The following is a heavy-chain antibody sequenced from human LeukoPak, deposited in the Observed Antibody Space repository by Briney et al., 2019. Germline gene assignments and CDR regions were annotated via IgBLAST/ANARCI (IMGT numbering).Heavy chain of an antibody. CDR3: ATDSHCSGGSCYFH. J-gene: IGHJ4*02. V-gene: IGHV1-24*01. CDR1: GYTLTELS. D-gene: IGHD2-15*01. CDR2: FDPEDGET. Sequence: ASVKVPCKVSGYTLTELSMHWVRQAPGKGLEWMGGFDPEDGETIYAQKFQGRVTMTEDTSTDTAYMELSSLRSEDTAVYYCATDSHCSGGSCYFHWGQGTLVTVSS.